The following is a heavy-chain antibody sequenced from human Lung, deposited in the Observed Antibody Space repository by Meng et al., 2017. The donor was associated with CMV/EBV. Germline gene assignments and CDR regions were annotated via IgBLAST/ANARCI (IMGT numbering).Heavy chain of an antibody. V-gene: IGHV3-30*02. J-gene: IGHJ4*02. Sequence: GGPXRLXXAASGFTFDNYGMHWVRQTPGKGLEWVAFIRHDGTNKYYGDSVKGRFTISRDNSKNTVYLQMNSLRPEETAIYYCAKDLLLFGGANAYFDYWGQGTXVTVSS. CDR1: GFTFDNYG. D-gene: IGHD3-16*01. CDR2: IRHDGTNK. CDR3: AKDLLLFGGANAYFDY.